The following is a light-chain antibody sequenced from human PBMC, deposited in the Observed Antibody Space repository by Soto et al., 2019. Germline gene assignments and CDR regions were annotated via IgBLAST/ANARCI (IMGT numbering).Light chain of an antibody. CDR1: QSISSW. V-gene: IGKV1-5*03. J-gene: IGKJ2*01. CDR3: QQYDSYPYT. CDR2: KAS. Sequence: DIQMTQSPSTLSASVGDRVTITCRASQSISSWLAWYQQKPGKAPKLLIYKASTFESGVPSRFSGSESGTEFTLTISSLQPDDFATYYCQQYDSYPYTFGQGTKLEIK.